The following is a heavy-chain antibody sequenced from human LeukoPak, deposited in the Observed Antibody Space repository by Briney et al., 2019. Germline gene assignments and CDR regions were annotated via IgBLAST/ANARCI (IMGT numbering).Heavy chain of an antibody. CDR2: ISGSGGST. D-gene: IGHD3-10*01. CDR1: GFTFSSYA. CDR3: AKVGVRGVIRYYFDY. Sequence: GGSLRLSCAASGFTFSSYAMSWVRQAPGKGLEWVSAISGSGGSTYYADSVKGRFTISRDNSKNTLYLQMNSLRAEDTAVYYCAKVGVRGVIRYYFDYWGQGSLVTVSS. J-gene: IGHJ4*02. V-gene: IGHV3-23*01.